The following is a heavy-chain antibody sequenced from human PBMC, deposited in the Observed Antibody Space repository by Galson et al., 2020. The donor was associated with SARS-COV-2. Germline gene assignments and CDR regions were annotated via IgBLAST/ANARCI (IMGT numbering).Heavy chain of an antibody. CDR3: AKDYGRGYFDLPLFAY. CDR2: ISGSGGGT. CDR1: GFTFSSYA. D-gene: IGHD3-9*01. Sequence: GGSLRLSCAASGFTFSSYAMSWVRQAPGKGLEWVSTISGSGGGTYYADSVKGRFTISRDNSKNTLYLQMNSLRAEDTAVYYCAKDYGRGYFDLPLFAYWGQGTLVTVSS. J-gene: IGHJ4*02. V-gene: IGHV3-23*01.